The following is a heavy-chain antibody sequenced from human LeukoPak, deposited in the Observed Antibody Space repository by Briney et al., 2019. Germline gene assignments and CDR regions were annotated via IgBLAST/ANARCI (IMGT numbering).Heavy chain of an antibody. D-gene: IGHD2-2*01. V-gene: IGHV1-2*02. CDR1: GYTFSDYY. Sequence: GASVKVSCKASGYTFSDYYMHWVRQAPGQGLEWMGWINPNSGDTKYAQNFQGRVTMTRDASISTAYMELSRLRSDDTAVYYCARDDVDPEYCSSTSCSGTRRNSRPFDYWGQGTLVTVSS. J-gene: IGHJ4*02. CDR3: ARDDVDPEYCSSTSCSGTRRNSRPFDY. CDR2: INPNSGDT.